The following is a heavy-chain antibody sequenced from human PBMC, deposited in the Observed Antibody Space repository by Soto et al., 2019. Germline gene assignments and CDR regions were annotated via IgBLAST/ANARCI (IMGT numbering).Heavy chain of an antibody. CDR1: GFTFSNAW. J-gene: IGHJ4*02. D-gene: IGHD3-22*01. CDR3: TTAIDDSSGYYDSTVDY. CDR2: IKSKTDGGTT. Sequence: GGSLRLSCAASGFTFSNAWMNWVRQAPGKGLEWVGRIKSKTDGGTTDYAAPVKGRFTISRDDSKNTLYLQMNSLKTEDTAVYYCTTAIDDSSGYYDSTVDYWGQGTLVTVSS. V-gene: IGHV3-15*07.